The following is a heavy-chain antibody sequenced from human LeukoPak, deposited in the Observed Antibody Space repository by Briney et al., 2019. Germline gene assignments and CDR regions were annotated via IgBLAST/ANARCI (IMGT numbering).Heavy chain of an antibody. CDR3: ASGVRNDLNFDY. J-gene: IGHJ4*02. CDR1: GGSISSSGYY. V-gene: IGHV4-39*01. D-gene: IGHD2-8*01. CDR2: IYYTGST. Sequence: SETLSLTCTVSGGSISSSGYYWGWIRQPPGKGPEWIGNIYYTGSTYYNPSLKSRVTMSLDMSKNQFSLKLSSVTAADTAVYYCASGVRNDLNFDYWGQGTLVTVSS.